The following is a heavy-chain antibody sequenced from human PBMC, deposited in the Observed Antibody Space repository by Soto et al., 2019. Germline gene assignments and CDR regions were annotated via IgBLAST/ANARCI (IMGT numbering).Heavy chain of an antibody. CDR2: IYWDDDK. V-gene: IGHV2-5*02. CDR3: ARRIRINTNRGTIQYYFDY. CDR1: GFSLSTSGVG. D-gene: IGHD3-10*01. J-gene: IGHJ4*02. Sequence: QITLNESGPTLVKPTQTLTLTCTFSGFSLSTSGVGVGWIRQPPGKALEWLALIYWDDDKRYSPSLKSRLTITKDTSKNQVVLTMTNMDPVDTAIYYCARRIRINTNRGTIQYYFDYWGQGTLVTVSS.